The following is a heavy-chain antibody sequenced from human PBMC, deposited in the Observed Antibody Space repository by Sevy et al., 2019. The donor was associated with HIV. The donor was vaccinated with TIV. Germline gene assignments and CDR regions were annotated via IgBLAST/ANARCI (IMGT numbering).Heavy chain of an antibody. CDR3: ARDLALRESWFDP. CDR1: GASISSYY. V-gene: IGHV4-4*07. J-gene: IGHJ5*02. Sequence: SETLSLTCTVSGASISSYYWSWIRQPAGKGLEWIGRICASGRSIYNPSLKSRVTMSVDTSKNQFSLKLSSVTAADTAVYYCARDLALRESWFDPWGHGTLVTVSS. CDR2: ICASGRS.